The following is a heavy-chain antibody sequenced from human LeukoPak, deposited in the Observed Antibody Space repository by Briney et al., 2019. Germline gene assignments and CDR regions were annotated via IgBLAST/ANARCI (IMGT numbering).Heavy chain of an antibody. V-gene: IGHV4-59*11. CDR2: TSYIGST. CDR1: DDSFSSHY. CDR3: ARDLVTVTKGFDI. D-gene: IGHD4-17*01. J-gene: IGHJ3*02. Sequence: SETLSLTCAVSDDSFSSHYWTWIRQPPGKGLEWIGYTSYIGSTNYNPSLKSRVTISTDTSKNQFSLKLSSVTAADTAVYYCARDLVTVTKGFDIWGQGTMVSVSS.